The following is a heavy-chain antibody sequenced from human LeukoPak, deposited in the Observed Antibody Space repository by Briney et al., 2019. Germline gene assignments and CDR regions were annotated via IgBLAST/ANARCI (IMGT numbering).Heavy chain of an antibody. J-gene: IGHJ5*02. D-gene: IGHD3-22*01. CDR3: ARRKNSYYYDGNNWFDP. CDR1: VYTFSSYD. Sequence: ASVKVSCKASVYTFSSYDINWVREATGHGLEWMGWMNPNSGNTGYAQKFQGRVTMTTNTSISTAYMELSSLRSEDTAVYYCARRKNSYYYDGNNWFDPWGQGTLVTVSS. CDR2: MNPNSGNT. V-gene: IGHV1-8*01.